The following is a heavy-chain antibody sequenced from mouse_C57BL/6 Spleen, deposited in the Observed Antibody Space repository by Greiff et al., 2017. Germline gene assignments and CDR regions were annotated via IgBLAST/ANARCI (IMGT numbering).Heavy chain of an antibody. Sequence: EVKLVESGGGLVKPGGSLKLSCAASGFTFSSYTMSWVRQTPEKRLEWVATISGGGGNTYYPDSVKGRFTISRDNAKNTLYLQMSSLRSEDTALYYCARHPLHYYGSREREVYFDYWGQGTTLTVSS. CDR2: ISGGGGNT. V-gene: IGHV5-9*01. J-gene: IGHJ2*01. CDR1: GFTFSSYT. CDR3: ARHPLHYYGSREREVYFDY. D-gene: IGHD1-1*01.